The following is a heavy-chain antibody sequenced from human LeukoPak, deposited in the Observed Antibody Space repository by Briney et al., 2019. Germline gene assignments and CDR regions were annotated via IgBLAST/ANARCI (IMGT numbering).Heavy chain of an antibody. CDR1: GGSISTYY. CDR2: IYTSGNT. D-gene: IGHD2-2*01. J-gene: IGHJ4*02. Sequence: PSETLSLTCTVSGGSISTYYWNWIRQPAGSGLEWIGRIYTSGNTNYNPSLKSRVTMSVDTSKNQFSLKLSSVTAADTAVYYCARGGTVVVWRRYFDYWGQGTLVTVSS. CDR3: ARGGTVVVWRRYFDY. V-gene: IGHV4-4*07.